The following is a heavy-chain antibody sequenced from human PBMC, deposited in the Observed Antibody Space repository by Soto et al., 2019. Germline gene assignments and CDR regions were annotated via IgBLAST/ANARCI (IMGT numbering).Heavy chain of an antibody. J-gene: IGHJ2*01. V-gene: IGHV3-11*06. CDR3: ARRLGSLPTEDFDL. D-gene: IGHD4-17*01. Sequence: LILSCEASGFPFGDYYMTWIRQSPERGPEWLSFLSSSSRFTKYADSVNGRFTIFRDNAKNSLYLQMNSLRAEDAAVYYCARRLGSLPTEDFDLWGRGTLGTV. CDR1: GFPFGDYY. CDR2: LSSSSRFT.